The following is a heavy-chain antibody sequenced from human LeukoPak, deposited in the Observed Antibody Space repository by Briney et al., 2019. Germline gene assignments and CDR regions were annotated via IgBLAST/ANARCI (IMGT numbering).Heavy chain of an antibody. CDR3: ARVNVVGYYYYYMDV. Sequence: PSETLSLTCAVYGGSFSGYYWSWIRQPPGKGLEWIGEINHSGSTNYNPSLKSRVTISVDTSKNQFSLKLSSVTAADTAVYYCARVNVVGYYYYYMDVWGKGTTVTVSS. J-gene: IGHJ6*03. V-gene: IGHV4-34*01. CDR2: INHSGST. D-gene: IGHD2-2*01. CDR1: GGSFSGYY.